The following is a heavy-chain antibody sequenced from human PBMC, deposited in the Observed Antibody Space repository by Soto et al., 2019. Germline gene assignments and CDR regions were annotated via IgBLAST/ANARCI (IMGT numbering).Heavy chain of an antibody. J-gene: IGHJ4*02. CDR3: ARRGSGSYSDY. V-gene: IGHV4-39*01. Sequence: SETLSLTCTFSGGSISSNSYYLGWIRQPPGKGLEWIGSIYYSGSTYYNPSLKSRVTISVDTSKNQFSLKLSSVTAADTAVYYCARRGSGSYSDYWGQGTLVTVSS. D-gene: IGHD1-26*01. CDR2: IYYSGST. CDR1: GGSISSNSYY.